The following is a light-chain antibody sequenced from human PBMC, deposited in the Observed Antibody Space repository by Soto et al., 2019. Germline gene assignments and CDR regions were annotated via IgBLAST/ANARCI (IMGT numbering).Light chain of an antibody. CDR2: RAS. V-gene: IGKV1-5*03. CDR1: QSVSNF. J-gene: IGKJ5*01. CDR3: QEYNSDSIT. Sequence: TQPSTPLSLSPGERAILSCRASQSVSNFLAWYQQKPGRAPKLLIYRASTLDRGVPSRFSGSGSGTEFTLTITNLQPDDFATYYCQEYNSDSITFGQGTRLEI.